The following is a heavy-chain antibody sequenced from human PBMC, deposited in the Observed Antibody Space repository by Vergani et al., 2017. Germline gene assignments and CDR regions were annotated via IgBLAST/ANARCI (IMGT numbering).Heavy chain of an antibody. J-gene: IGHJ4*02. CDR1: GGSFSGYY. Sequence: QVQLQQWGAGLLKPSETLSLTCAVYGGSFSGYYWSWIRQPPGKGLEWIGEINHSGSTNYNPSLKSRVTISVDTSKNQFSLKLSSVTAADTAVYYCARYDSWSGYYFWGQGTLVTVSS. CDR3: ARYDSWSGYYF. V-gene: IGHV4-34*01. CDR2: INHSGST. D-gene: IGHD3-3*01.